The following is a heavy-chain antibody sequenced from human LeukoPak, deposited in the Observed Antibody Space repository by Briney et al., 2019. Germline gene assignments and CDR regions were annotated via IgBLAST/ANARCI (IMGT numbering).Heavy chain of an antibody. J-gene: IGHJ4*02. Sequence: GGSLRLSCAASGFTFSSYAMSWVRQAPGKGLEWVSAISGSGGSTYYADSVKDRFTISRDNSKNTLYLQMNSLRAEDTAVYYCAKGTYDFWSGHSPGYWGQGTLVTVSS. D-gene: IGHD3-3*01. CDR2: ISGSGGST. CDR1: GFTFSSYA. V-gene: IGHV3-23*01. CDR3: AKGTYDFWSGHSPGY.